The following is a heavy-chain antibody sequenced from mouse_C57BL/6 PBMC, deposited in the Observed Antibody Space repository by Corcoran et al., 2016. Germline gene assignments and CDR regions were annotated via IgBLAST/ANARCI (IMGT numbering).Heavy chain of an antibody. CDR1: GYSITSGYY. CDR2: ISYDGSN. CDR3: AREGDGSSYDWYFDV. Sequence: DVQLQESGPGLVKPSQSLSLTCSVTGYSITSGYYWNWIRQFPGNKLEWMGYISYDGSNNYNPSLKNRISITRDTSKKQFFLKLNSVPTEDTATYYCAREGDGSSYDWYFDVWGTGTTVTVSS. J-gene: IGHJ1*03. V-gene: IGHV3-6*01. D-gene: IGHD1-1*01.